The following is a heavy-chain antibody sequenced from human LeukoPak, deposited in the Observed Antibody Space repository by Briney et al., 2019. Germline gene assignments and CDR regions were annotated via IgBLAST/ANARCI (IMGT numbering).Heavy chain of an antibody. D-gene: IGHD3-10*01. CDR2: ISAYNGNT. V-gene: IGHV1-18*01. CDR3: ARSPYYYGSGSYYKPEVYFDY. CDR1: GFTFTSYG. Sequence: PGGSLRLSCAASGFTFTSYGISWVRQAPGQGLEWMGWISAYNGNTNYAQKLQGRVTMTTDTSTSTAYMELRSLRSDDTAVYYCARSPYYYGSGSYYKPEVYFDYWGQGTLVTVSS. J-gene: IGHJ4*02.